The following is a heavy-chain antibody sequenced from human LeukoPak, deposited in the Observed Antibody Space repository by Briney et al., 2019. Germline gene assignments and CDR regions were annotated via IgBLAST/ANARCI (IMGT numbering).Heavy chain of an antibody. CDR2: IYYSGST. CDR3: ARDRGGYGDFDY. D-gene: IGHD3-16*01. J-gene: IGHJ4*02. V-gene: IGHV4-30-4*08. Sequence: PSETLSLTCTVSGGSISSGDYYWRWIRQPPGKGLEWIGYIYYSGSTYYNPSLKSRITTSVDTSKNQFSLKLSSVTAADTAVYYCARDRGGYGDFDYWGQGTLVTVSS. CDR1: GGSISSGDYY.